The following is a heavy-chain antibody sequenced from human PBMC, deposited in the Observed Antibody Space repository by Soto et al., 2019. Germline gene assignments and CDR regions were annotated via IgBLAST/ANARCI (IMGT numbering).Heavy chain of an antibody. CDR2: IYGGDSDT. Sequence: PGESLKISCKGFGFTFSNHWIAWVRHMPGRGLEWMGIIYGGDSDTRYSPSFQGQVTISVDKSISTVYLQWRSLKASDTAMYFCAGRFGYCSGESXLDVWGGGTTVTVSS. D-gene: IGHD2-15*01. V-gene: IGHV5-51*01. J-gene: IGHJ6*04. CDR1: GFTFSNHW. CDR3: AGRFGYCSGESXLDV.